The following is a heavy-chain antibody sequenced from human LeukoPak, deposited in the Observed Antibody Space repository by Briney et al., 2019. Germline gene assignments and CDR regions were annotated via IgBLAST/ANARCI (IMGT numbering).Heavy chain of an antibody. CDR3: ARFASGYCSGGSCADYFDY. D-gene: IGHD2-15*01. CDR1: VFTFSTYA. V-gene: IGHV3-23*01. Sequence: PGGSLRLSCAASVFTFSTYAMSWVRQAPGKGLEWVSVISGSGNSTYDADSVKGRFTISRDNSKNTLFLQMNSLRAEDTGVYSCARFASGYCSGGSCADYFDYWGQGTLVTVSS. CDR2: ISGSGNST. J-gene: IGHJ4*02.